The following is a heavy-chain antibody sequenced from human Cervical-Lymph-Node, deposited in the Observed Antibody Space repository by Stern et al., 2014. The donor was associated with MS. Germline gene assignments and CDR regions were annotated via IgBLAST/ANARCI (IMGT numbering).Heavy chain of an antibody. J-gene: IGHJ4*02. D-gene: IGHD4-17*01. V-gene: IGHV3-33*01. CDR2: IWYDGSNP. CDR1: GFSFSRYA. Sequence: VQLVQSGGGVVQPGRSLRLSCAASGFSFSRYAMHWVRPAPGKGLGWVALIWYDGSNPYYADSVTGRFTISRDNFKNTLYLQMNSLRAEDTAVYYCARARVGDYARSPHLDSWGQGTLVTVSS. CDR3: ARARVGDYARSPHLDS.